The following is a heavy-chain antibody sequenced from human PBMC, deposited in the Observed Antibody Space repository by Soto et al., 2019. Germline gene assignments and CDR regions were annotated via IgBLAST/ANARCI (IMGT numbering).Heavy chain of an antibody. CDR3: AHVRGYITIFELGY. CDR1: GFSLSTSGVG. D-gene: IGHD3-3*01. Sequence: QITLKESGPPLVKPTQTLTLTCTFSGFSLSTSGVGVGWIRQPPGKALEWLALIYWDDDKRYSPSLKSRLTITKDTSKNQAVLTMTNMDPVDTATYYCAHVRGYITIFELGYWGQGTLVTVSS. V-gene: IGHV2-5*02. CDR2: IYWDDDK. J-gene: IGHJ4*02.